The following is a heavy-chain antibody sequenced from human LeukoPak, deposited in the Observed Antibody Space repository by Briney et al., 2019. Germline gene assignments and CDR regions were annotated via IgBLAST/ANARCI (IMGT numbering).Heavy chain of an antibody. Sequence: GGSLRLFCAASGFTFSSYWMHWVRQAPGKGLVWVSRIKSDGSTNYADSVKGRFTISRDNAKNTVSLQMNSLRAEDTGVYYCARAPSEIGGYYPEYFRHWGQGTLVTVSS. D-gene: IGHD3-22*01. J-gene: IGHJ1*01. V-gene: IGHV3-74*01. CDR1: GFTFSSYW. CDR3: ARAPSEIGGYYPEYFRH. CDR2: IKSDGST.